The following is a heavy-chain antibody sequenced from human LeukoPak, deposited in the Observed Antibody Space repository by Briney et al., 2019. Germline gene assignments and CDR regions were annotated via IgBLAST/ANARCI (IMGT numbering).Heavy chain of an antibody. Sequence: PGGSLRLSCAASGFTFSSYSMNWVRQAPGKGLEWVSSISSSSSYIYYADSVKGRFTISRDNAKNSLHLQMNSLRAEDTAVYYCARENRGIFGMVGDYWGQGTLVTVAS. CDR3: ARENRGIFGMVGDY. J-gene: IGHJ4*02. D-gene: IGHD3-3*01. CDR1: GFTFSSYS. V-gene: IGHV3-21*01. CDR2: ISSSSSYI.